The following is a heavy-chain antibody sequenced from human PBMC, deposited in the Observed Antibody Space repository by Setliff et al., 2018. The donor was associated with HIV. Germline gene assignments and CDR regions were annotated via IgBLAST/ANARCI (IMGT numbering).Heavy chain of an antibody. CDR3: AKRRQLAEDYY. Sequence: GGSLRLSCAASGFTVSSNYMSWVRQAPGKGLEWVSVIYSGGSTYYADSVKGRFTISRDNSKNTLYLQMNSLRAEDTAVYYCAKRRQLAEDYYWGQGTLVTVSS. CDR1: GFTVSSNY. CDR2: IYSGGST. J-gene: IGHJ4*02. V-gene: IGHV3-53*01. D-gene: IGHD6-6*01.